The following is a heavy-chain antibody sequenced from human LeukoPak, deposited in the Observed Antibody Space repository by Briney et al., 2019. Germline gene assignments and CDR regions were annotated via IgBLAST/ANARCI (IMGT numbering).Heavy chain of an antibody. J-gene: IGHJ4*02. Sequence: GSVKVSCKVSGYTFTGYYMHWVRQAPGQGLEWMGWINPNSGGTNYAQKFQGRVTMTRDTSISTAYMELSRLRSDDTAVYYCATRSLLGTTISHTFDYWGQGTLVTVSS. V-gene: IGHV1-2*02. D-gene: IGHD1-7*01. CDR2: INPNSGGT. CDR3: ATRSLLGTTISHTFDY. CDR1: GYTFTGYY.